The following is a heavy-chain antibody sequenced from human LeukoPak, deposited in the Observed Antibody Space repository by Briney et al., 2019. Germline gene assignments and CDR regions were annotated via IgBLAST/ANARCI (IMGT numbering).Heavy chain of an antibody. CDR1: GFTFSSYA. D-gene: IGHD6-13*01. CDR3: AIDSSSWSYYYYGMDV. V-gene: IGHV3-23*01. CDR2: ISGSGGST. Sequence: PGGSLRLSCAASGFTFSSYAMSWVRQAPGKGLEWVSAISGSGGSTYYADSVKGRFTISRDNSKNTLYLQMNSLRAEDTAVYYCAIDSSSWSYYYYGMDVWGRGTTVTVSS. J-gene: IGHJ6*02.